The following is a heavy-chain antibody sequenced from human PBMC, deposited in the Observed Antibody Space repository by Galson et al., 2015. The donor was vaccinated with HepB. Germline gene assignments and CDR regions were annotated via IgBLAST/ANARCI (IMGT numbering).Heavy chain of an antibody. CDR1: GFTFSDHW. V-gene: IGHV3-7*03. CDR3: ARVLVRGGILRDFDK. D-gene: IGHD3-10*02. J-gene: IGHJ4*02. Sequence: SLRLSCAASGFTFSDHWMTWVRQAPGKGLEWVANIKRDGSEKYYVDSVKGRFTISRDNAKNSLYLQMNSLRAEDTAVYYCARVLVRGGILRDFDKWGQGTLVTVSS. CDR2: IKRDGSEK.